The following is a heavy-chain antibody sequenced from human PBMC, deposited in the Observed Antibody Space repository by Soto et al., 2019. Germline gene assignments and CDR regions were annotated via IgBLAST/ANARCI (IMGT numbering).Heavy chain of an antibody. CDR1: GFTFSSYG. V-gene: IGHV3-33*01. CDR2: IWYDGSNK. D-gene: IGHD2-2*01. J-gene: IGHJ6*02. Sequence: GGSLRLSCAASGFTFSSYGMHWVRQAPGKGLEWVAVIWYDGSNKYYADSVKGRFTISRDNSKNTLYLQMNSLRAEDKAVYYCARRGGVVPAAMVDYYYGMDVWGQGTTVTVSS. CDR3: ARRGGVVPAAMVDYYYGMDV.